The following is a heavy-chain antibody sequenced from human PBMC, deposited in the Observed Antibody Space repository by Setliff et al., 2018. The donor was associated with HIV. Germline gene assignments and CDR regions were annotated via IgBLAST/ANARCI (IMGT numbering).Heavy chain of an antibody. D-gene: IGHD2-15*01. Sequence: PSETLSLTCTVSGGSINSGNNYWSWIRQHPGKGLEWIGFIYYSGSTYYNPSLKSRVTISVDTSKNQFSLKLKSVTAADTAVYYCARDLLDGTTVGVVVVTAPSWFDPWGQGTLVTVSS. V-gene: IGHV4-39*07. CDR2: IYYSGST. J-gene: IGHJ5*02. CDR1: GGSINSGNNY. CDR3: ARDLLDGTTVGVVVVTAPSWFDP.